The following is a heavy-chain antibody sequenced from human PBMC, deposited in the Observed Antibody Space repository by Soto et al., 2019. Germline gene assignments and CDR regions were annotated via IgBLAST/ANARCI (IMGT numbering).Heavy chain of an antibody. D-gene: IGHD3-10*01. CDR2: INPILSMS. CDR3: ASSYGSGYRAFDY. J-gene: IGHJ4*02. V-gene: IGHV1-69*02. CDR1: GDTFTFYS. Sequence: QVQLVQSGAEVKKPGSSVRVSCKASGDTFTFYSINWVRQAPGLGLEWMGRINPILSMSNYAQRFQGRVTMTADKSPSTAYMELSSLGSEDTAMYYCASSYGSGYRAFDYWGQGALVTVSS.